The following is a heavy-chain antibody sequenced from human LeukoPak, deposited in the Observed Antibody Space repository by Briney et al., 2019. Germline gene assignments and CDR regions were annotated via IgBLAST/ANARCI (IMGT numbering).Heavy chain of an antibody. J-gene: IGHJ3*02. CDR3: ATDKAFSAFDI. CDR1: GFTFINYW. D-gene: IGHD3-3*02. CDR2: IDGDGSQK. V-gene: IGHV3-7*03. Sequence: PGGSLRLSCVASGFTFINYWMAWVRQAPGKGLGWVANIDGDGSQKYYVDSVKGRFTISSDNARNSLFLQMNSLRAEDTALYYCATDKAFSAFDIWGHGTLVIVSS.